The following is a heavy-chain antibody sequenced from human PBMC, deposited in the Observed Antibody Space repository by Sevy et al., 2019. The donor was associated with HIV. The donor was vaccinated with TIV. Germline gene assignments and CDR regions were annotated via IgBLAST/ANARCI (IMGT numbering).Heavy chain of an antibody. Sequence: GGSLRLSCAASGFTFSTYGMHWVRQAPGKGLEWVAVIWLDGSNTYYADSVKGRFTISRDIAKNTLHLQSNSLRAEDTAVYYCARDLEFYDYGDYGPAFMPDYWGQGTLVTVSS. CDR1: GFTFSTYG. V-gene: IGHV3-33*01. D-gene: IGHD4-17*01. CDR3: ARDLEFYDYGDYGPAFMPDY. CDR2: IWLDGSNT. J-gene: IGHJ4*02.